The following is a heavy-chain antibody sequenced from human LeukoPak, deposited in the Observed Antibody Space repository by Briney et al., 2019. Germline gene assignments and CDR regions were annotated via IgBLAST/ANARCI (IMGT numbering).Heavy chain of an antibody. Sequence: GGSLRLSCAASGFTFSVYAMSWVRQAPGKGLEWVSTISDNGGSTYYADSVKGRFTISRDSSKKTLSLQMNSLRAEDTAIYFCAKRSTSNYYGDFDYWGQGTLVTVSS. V-gene: IGHV3-23*01. J-gene: IGHJ4*02. CDR2: ISDNGGST. CDR1: GFTFSVYA. CDR3: AKRSTSNYYGDFDY. D-gene: IGHD3-22*01.